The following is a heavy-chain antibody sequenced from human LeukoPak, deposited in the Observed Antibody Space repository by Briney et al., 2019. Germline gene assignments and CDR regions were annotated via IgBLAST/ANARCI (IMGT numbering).Heavy chain of an antibody. V-gene: IGHV4-59*01. CDR1: GGSISSYY. Sequence: SETLSLTCTVSGGSISSYYWSWIRQPPGKGLEWIGYIYYSGSTNYNPSLKSRVTISVDTSKNQFSLKLSSVTAADTAVYYCAGVPHSDYSSGWYGRGAFDIWGQGTMVTVSS. CDR2: IYYSGST. CDR3: AGVPHSDYSSGWYGRGAFDI. J-gene: IGHJ3*02. D-gene: IGHD6-19*01.